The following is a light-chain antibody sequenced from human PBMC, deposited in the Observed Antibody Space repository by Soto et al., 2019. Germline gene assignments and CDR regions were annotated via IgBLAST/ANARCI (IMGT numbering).Light chain of an antibody. Sequence: EIVMTQSPATLSLSPGERATLSCRASQSVSINLAWYQQKPGQAPRLLFYGASTRATGIPARFSGSGSGTEFTLTISSLQYEDFAVYYCQQYNNWPPITFGQGTRLEIK. V-gene: IGKV3-15*01. J-gene: IGKJ5*01. CDR2: GAS. CDR3: QQYNNWPPIT. CDR1: QSVSIN.